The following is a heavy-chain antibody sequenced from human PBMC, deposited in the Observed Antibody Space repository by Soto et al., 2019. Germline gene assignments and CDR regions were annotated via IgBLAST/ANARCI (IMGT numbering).Heavy chain of an antibody. J-gene: IGHJ6*02. Sequence: SVKVSCKASGGTFSRYAISWVLQAPGQGLEWMGGIIPIFGTANYAQKFQGRVTITADESTSTAYMELSSLRSEDTAVYYCARQGAALRDYYYGMDVWGQGTTVTVSS. CDR2: IIPIFGTA. CDR1: GGTFSRYA. V-gene: IGHV1-69*13. D-gene: IGHD6-25*01. CDR3: ARQGAALRDYYYGMDV.